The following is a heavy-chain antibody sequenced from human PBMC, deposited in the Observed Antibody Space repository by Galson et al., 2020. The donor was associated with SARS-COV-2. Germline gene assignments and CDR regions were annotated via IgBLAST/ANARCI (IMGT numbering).Heavy chain of an antibody. D-gene: IGHD2-15*01. CDR3: ATYSVVVVAPTPLRADY. CDR2: IYHSGST. CDR1: VYSISSGYF. Sequence: SETLSLTCTVSVYSISSGYFWGWIRQPPGKGLEWMGSIYHSGSTYYNPSLKSRVTISVDTSKNQFSLKLSSVTAADTAVYYCATYSVVVVAPTPLRADYWGQGTLVTVSS. V-gene: IGHV4-38-2*02. J-gene: IGHJ4*02.